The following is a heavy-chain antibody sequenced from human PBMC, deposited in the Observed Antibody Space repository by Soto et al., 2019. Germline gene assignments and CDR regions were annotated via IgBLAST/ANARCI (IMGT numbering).Heavy chain of an antibody. J-gene: IGHJ5*02. CDR1: GGYITAYY. V-gene: IGHV4-59*01. CDR2: IYHTGTV. CDR3: SRAMIGNGGRGWFDP. D-gene: IGHD4-17*01. Sequence: SETLSLTSTVSGGYITAYYWSWLRQSPGRGLEWIGYIYHTGTVDYNPSFEGRATISPDTSKNQFPLTLRSVTAADTAVYYCSRAMIGNGGRGWFDPWGQGTLVTVSS.